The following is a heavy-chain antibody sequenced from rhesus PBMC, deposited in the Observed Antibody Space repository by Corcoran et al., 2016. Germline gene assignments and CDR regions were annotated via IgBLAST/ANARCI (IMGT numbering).Heavy chain of an antibody. CDR1: GFTFSAYG. J-gene: IGHJ2*01. Sequence: EVQLVESGGGLVQPGGSLRLSCAASGFTFSAYGMSWVRQAPGKGLEWVSYIRNGGGSTYYAESVRGRFTITRDNSKNPLSLQMNSLRLEDTAVYYCAKEGAAGYWYFDLWGPGTPITISS. D-gene: IGHD6-13*01. CDR3: AKEGAAGYWYFDL. V-gene: IGHV3S5*01. CDR2: IRNGGGST.